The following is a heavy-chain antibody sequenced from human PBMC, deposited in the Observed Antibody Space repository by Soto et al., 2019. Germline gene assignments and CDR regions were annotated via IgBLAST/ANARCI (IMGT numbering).Heavy chain of an antibody. CDR3: VSYGSGTHSSGYSFDF. D-gene: IGHD3-10*01. V-gene: IGHV4-34*01. CDR1: GGSFSSFY. CDR2: IHHSGTT. Sequence: SETLSLSCTVYGGSFSSFYWSWIRQSPGKGLEWIGEIHHSGTTNYNPSLKSRVTISVDTSKNQFSLELSSVTAADTALYYCVSYGSGTHSSGYSFDFWSQGSLVTVS. J-gene: IGHJ4*02.